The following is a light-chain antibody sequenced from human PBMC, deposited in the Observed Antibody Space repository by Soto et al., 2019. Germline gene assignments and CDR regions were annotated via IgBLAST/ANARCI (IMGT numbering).Light chain of an antibody. V-gene: IGKV3-11*01. CDR1: QSVSSY. CDR2: DAS. CDR3: QQRSNLPLGT. Sequence: LKHSPATLSLSPGERATLSCRASQSVSSYLAWYQQKPGQAPSLLIYDASNRATGIPARFSGSGSGTDFTLTISSLEPEDFAVYYCQQRSNLPLGTFCQVTKVDIK. J-gene: IGKJ1*01.